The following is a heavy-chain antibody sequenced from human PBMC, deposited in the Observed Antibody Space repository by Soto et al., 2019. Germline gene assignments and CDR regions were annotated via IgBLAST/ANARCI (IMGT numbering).Heavy chain of an antibody. D-gene: IGHD2-15*01. CDR1: GFNFSNYA. J-gene: IGHJ4*02. CDR2: ISGSGRGSRP. Sequence: GGSLRLSCVESGFNFSNYAVAWVRQAPGKGLEWVSSISGSGRGSRPYYADSVQGRFTISRDHSKNIVSLQMDSLRVDDTAVYYFTRGRSIVSCLFVYWGPGALVTVAS. CDR3: TRGRSIVSCLFVY. V-gene: IGHV3-23*01.